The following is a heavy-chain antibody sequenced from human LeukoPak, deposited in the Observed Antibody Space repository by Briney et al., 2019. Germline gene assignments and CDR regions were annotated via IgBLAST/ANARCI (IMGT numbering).Heavy chain of an antibody. CDR1: GFTFSSYW. V-gene: IGHV3-7*01. CDR3: ARVFVTGNSDFGY. Sequence: GGSLRLSCAASGFTFSSYWLSWVRQAPAKGLKGVANIKQDGSANYYVDSVKGRFTISRDNAKNSLSLQLNSLRAEDTAVYYCARVFVTGNSDFGYWGQGTLVTVSA. CDR2: IKQDGSAN. D-gene: IGHD4-23*01. J-gene: IGHJ4*02.